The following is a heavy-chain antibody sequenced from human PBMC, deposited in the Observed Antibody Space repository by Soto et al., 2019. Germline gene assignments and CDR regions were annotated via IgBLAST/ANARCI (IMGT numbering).Heavy chain of an antibody. D-gene: IGHD6-13*01. J-gene: IGHJ6*02. CDR3: ARGEKGYEAGYYGMDV. CDR1: GFTFSSYA. Sequence: GGSLRLSCAASGFTFSSYAMHWVRQAPGKGLEWVAVISYDGSNKYYADSVKGRFTISRDNSKNTLYLQMNSLRAEDTAVYYCARGEKGYEAGYYGMDVWGQGTTVTVSS. V-gene: IGHV3-30-3*01. CDR2: ISYDGSNK.